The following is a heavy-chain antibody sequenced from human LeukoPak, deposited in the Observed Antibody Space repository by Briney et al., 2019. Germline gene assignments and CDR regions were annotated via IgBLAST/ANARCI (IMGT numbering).Heavy chain of an antibody. CDR2: ISAYNGNT. J-gene: IGHJ6*02. CDR1: GYTFTSYG. CDR3: ARETYPGITMIVVVTYGMDV. D-gene: IGHD3-22*01. Sequence: ASVKVSCKASGYTFTSYGISWVRQAPGQGLEWMGWISAYNGNTNYAQKLQGRVTMTTGTSTSTAYMELRSLRSDDTAVYYCARETYPGITMIVVVTYGMDVWGQGTTVTVSS. V-gene: IGHV1-18*01.